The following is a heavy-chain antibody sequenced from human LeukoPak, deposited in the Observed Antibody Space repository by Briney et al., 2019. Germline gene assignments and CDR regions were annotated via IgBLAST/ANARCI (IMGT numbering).Heavy chain of an antibody. V-gene: IGHV3-9*01. Sequence: PGRSLRLSCAASGFTFDDYAMHWVRQAPGKGLEWVSGISWNSGSIGYADSVKGRFTISRDNAKNSLYLQMNSLRAEDTALYYCAKDKAIFGVHDYYGMDVWGQGTTVTVSS. J-gene: IGHJ6*02. CDR1: GFTFDDYA. CDR3: AKDKAIFGVHDYYGMDV. CDR2: ISWNSGSI. D-gene: IGHD3-3*01.